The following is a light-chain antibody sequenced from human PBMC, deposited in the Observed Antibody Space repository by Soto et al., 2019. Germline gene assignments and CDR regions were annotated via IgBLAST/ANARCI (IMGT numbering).Light chain of an antibody. Sequence: QSVLTQPPSVSGAPGQRVTISCTGSSSNIGAGYDVHWYLQLPGTAPKLLIYGNTNRPSGVPDRFSGSKSGFSASLAIIGLQAEDEADYYCQSHDSSLHASVFGTGTKLTVL. V-gene: IGLV1-40*01. CDR2: GNT. CDR3: QSHDSSLHASV. CDR1: SSNIGAGYD. J-gene: IGLJ1*01.